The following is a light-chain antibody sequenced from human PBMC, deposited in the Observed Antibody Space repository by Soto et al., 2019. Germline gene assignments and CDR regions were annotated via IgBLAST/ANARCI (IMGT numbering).Light chain of an antibody. V-gene: IGKV3-20*01. J-gene: IGKJ2*02. Sequence: ELVLTQSPGTLSLSPGETATLSCRASQSVSSSYLAWYRQKPGQAPSLLIYGASSRATGIPDMVSGSGSGTDFTLTISRLEPEDFAVYYCQQYGSSPCTCGPGTKLEIK. CDR1: QSVSSSY. CDR3: QQYGSSPCT. CDR2: GAS.